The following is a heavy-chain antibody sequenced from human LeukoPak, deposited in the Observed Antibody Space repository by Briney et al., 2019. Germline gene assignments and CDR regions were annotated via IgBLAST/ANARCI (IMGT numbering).Heavy chain of an antibody. CDR2: ISSSSSTI. J-gene: IGHJ6*03. CDR3: ARRAVGGDYYYYYYMDV. Sequence: GGSLRLSCAASGFTFSSYSMNWVRQAPGKGLEWVSYISSSSSTIYYADSVKGRFTISRDNAKNSLYLQMNSLRAEDTAVYYCARRAVGGDYYYYYYMDVWGKGTTVTVSS. D-gene: IGHD3-16*01. CDR1: GFTFSSYS. V-gene: IGHV3-48*04.